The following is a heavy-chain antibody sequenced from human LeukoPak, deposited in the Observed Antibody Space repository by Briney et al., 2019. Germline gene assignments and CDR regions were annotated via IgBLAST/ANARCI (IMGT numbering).Heavy chain of an antibody. V-gene: IGHV1-2*06. CDR1: GYTLSGHY. CDR2: INPDSGDT. CDR3: ARDVGL. D-gene: IGHD1-26*01. J-gene: IGHJ4*02. Sequence: ASVKVSCKASGYTLSGHYMHWVRQAPGQGLEWMGRINPDSGDTNYAQKFQGRVSMTRDTSISTAYMELNRLRSDDTAVYYCARDVGLWGQGTLVTVSS.